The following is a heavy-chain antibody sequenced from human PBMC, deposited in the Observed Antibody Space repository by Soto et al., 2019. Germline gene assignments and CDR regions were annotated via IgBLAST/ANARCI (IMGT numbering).Heavy chain of an antibody. CDR2: INGYNGNA. Sequence: QVQLVQSGAEVKKPGASVTVSCKASGYTFTTYGVSWVRQAPGQGLEWLGWINGYNGNAKYAENLQGRVSMTTDTSTGPAYMGVGSLGSDHTAVYYCARMGDVPFLYYGMDVWGQGTPVTVSS. D-gene: IGHD3-16*01. J-gene: IGHJ6*02. CDR3: ARMGDVPFLYYGMDV. CDR1: GYTFTTYG. V-gene: IGHV1-18*01.